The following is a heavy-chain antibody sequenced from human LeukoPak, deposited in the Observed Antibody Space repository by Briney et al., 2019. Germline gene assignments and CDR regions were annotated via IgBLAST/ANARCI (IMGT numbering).Heavy chain of an antibody. CDR2: ISTRSNYI. CDR1: GITLTSNV. Sequence: SGGSLRLSCAASGITLTSNVMSWVRQVPGKGLEWVSSISTRSNYIYYRDSVKGRFTISRDNARNSLFLQMNGLRPEDTAMYYCARDYVAGLSGAGPFEYWGQGTLVTVSS. D-gene: IGHD6-13*01. CDR3: ARDYVAGLSGAGPFEY. V-gene: IGHV3-21*01. J-gene: IGHJ4*02.